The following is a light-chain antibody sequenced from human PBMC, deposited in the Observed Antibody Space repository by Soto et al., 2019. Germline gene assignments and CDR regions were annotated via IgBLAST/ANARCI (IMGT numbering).Light chain of an antibody. CDR2: GAS. J-gene: IGKJ1*01. V-gene: IGKV3-20*01. CDR3: QQYGSAPRT. CDR1: QTVTSTY. Sequence: EIVLTQSPGTLSLSPGERATLSCRASQTVTSTYLAWYQQKTGQPPRLLIQGASTRATGIPDRFSGSGSGTDFTLTISRLEHEDSAVYYCQQYGSAPRTFGQGTKVDIK.